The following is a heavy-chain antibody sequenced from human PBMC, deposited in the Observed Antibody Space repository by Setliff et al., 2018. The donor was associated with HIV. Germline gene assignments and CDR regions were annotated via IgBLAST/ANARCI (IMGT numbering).Heavy chain of an antibody. V-gene: IGHV3-7*05. CDR2: INQDESEK. D-gene: IGHD2-21*01. CDR1: GFTFRKYW. CDR3: AKHECCGGCYYYMDV. Sequence: PGGSLRLSCAVYGFTFRKYWMSWVRQAPGKGLEWVATINQDESEKYYLGSVMGRFTISRDNAKNSLYLQMNSLRAEDTAIYYCAKHECCGGCYYYMDVWGKGTTVTVSS. J-gene: IGHJ6*03.